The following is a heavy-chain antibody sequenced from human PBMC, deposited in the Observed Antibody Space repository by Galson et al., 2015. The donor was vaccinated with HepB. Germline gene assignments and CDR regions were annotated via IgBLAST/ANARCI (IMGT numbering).Heavy chain of an antibody. CDR3: AKDSSGPYTSIWYGNTLDY. CDR1: GFSFFNYG. Sequence: SLRLSCAASGFSFFNYGMHWVRQAPGKGLEWVAFIRYVGSNKYYGDSVKGRFTISRDNSNKMVYLQMNSLRAEDTAVYYCAKDSSGPYTSIWYGNTLDYWGQGTLVTVSS. CDR2: IRYVGSNK. V-gene: IGHV3-30*02. D-gene: IGHD6-13*01. J-gene: IGHJ4*02.